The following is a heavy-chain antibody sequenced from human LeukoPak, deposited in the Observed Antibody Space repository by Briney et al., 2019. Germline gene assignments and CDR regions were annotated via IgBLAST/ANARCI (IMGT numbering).Heavy chain of an antibody. J-gene: IGHJ4*02. CDR2: IKQDGSET. CDR3: ARDFWGAYRVDFFDY. D-gene: IGHD3-3*01. CDR1: GFTFNNYW. V-gene: IGHV3-7*01. Sequence: GGSLRLSCVASGFTFNNYWMSWVRRAPGKGLEWVANIKQDGSETYYVDSVRGRFTISRDNAKNSLYLQMNSLRAEDAALYYCARDFWGAYRVDFFDYWGQGTLVTVSS.